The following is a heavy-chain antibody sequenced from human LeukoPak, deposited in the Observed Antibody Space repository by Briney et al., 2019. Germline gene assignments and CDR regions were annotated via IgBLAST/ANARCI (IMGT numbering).Heavy chain of an antibody. Sequence: SETLSLTCAVYGGSFSGYYWSWIRQPPGKGLEWIGEINHSGSTNYNPSLKSRVTISVDTSKNQFSLKLSSVTAADTAVYYCGRAGLRRWFDPWGQGTLVTVSS. CDR1: GGSFSGYY. D-gene: IGHD5/OR15-5a*01. CDR3: GRAGLRRWFDP. CDR2: INHSGST. V-gene: IGHV4-34*01. J-gene: IGHJ5*02.